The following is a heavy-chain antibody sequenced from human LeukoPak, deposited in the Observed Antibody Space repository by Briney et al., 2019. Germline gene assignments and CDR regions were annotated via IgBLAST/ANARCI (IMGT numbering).Heavy chain of an antibody. CDR1: GGSISSSSYY. CDR2: IYYSGST. Sequence: SETLSLTCTVSGGSISSSSYYWGWIRQPPGKGLEWIGSIYYSGSTYYNPSLKSRVTISVDTSKNQFSLKLSSVTAADTAVYYCARRGQWLVTRGYFQHWGQGTLVTVSS. CDR3: ARRGQWLVTRGYFQH. V-gene: IGHV4-39*01. D-gene: IGHD6-19*01. J-gene: IGHJ1*01.